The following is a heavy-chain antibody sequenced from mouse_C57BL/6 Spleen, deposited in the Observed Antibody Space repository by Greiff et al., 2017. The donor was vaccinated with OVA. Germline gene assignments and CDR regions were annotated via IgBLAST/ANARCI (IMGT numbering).Heavy chain of an antibody. CDR2: IYPGDGDT. J-gene: IGHJ2*01. CDR3: AREDITTVLDY. D-gene: IGHD1-1*01. Sequence: QVQLKESGPELVKPGASVKISCKASGYAFSSSWMNWVKQRPGKGLEWIGRIYPGDGDTNYNGKFKGKATLTADKSSSTAYMQLSSLTSEDSAVYFCAREDITTVLDYWGQGTTLTVSS. V-gene: IGHV1-82*01. CDR1: GYAFSSSW.